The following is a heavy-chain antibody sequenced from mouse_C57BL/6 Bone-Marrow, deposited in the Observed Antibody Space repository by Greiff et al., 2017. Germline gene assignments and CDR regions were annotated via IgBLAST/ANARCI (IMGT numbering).Heavy chain of an antibody. J-gene: IGHJ1*03. Sequence: VQLQQPGAELVRPGTSVKLSCKASGYTFTSYWMHWVKQRPGQGLEWIGVIDPSDSYTNYNQKFKGKATLTVDTSSSTAYMQLSSLTSEDSAVYYCTRGGYYGSSSNWYFDVWGTGTTVTVSS. D-gene: IGHD1-1*01. CDR3: TRGGYYGSSSNWYFDV. CDR1: GYTFTSYW. V-gene: IGHV1-59*01. CDR2: IDPSDSYT.